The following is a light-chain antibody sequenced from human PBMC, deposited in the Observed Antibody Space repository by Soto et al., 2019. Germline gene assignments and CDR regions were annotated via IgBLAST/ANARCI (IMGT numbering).Light chain of an antibody. J-gene: IGKJ3*01. V-gene: IGKV1-39*01. CDR1: QSISNY. CDR3: QQCYSSPLT. CDR2: AAF. Sequence: DIQMTQSPSSLSASVGDRVIITCRANQSISNYLDWYQQKAGQAPKLLVYAAFTLQSGVPSRFSGRGSGTDFPLTISSLQVEDFANYYCQQCYSSPLTFGPGTKVDIK.